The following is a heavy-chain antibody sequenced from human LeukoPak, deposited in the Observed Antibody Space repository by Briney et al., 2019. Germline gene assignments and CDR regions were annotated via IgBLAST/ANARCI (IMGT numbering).Heavy chain of an antibody. CDR1: GYTLTELS. CDR3: ATFPPTWAAAGVYFDY. D-gene: IGHD1-26*01. CDR2: FDPEDGET. Sequence: ASVKVSCKVSGYTLTELSMHWVRQAPGKGLEWMGGFDPEDGETIYAQKFQGRVTMTEDTSTDTAYMELSSLRSEDTAVYYCATFPPTWAAAGVYFDYWGQGTLVTVSS. V-gene: IGHV1-24*01. J-gene: IGHJ4*02.